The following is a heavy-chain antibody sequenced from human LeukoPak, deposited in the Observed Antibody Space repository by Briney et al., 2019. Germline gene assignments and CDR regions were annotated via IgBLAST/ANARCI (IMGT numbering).Heavy chain of an antibody. Sequence: PSETLSLTCAVYGGSFSGYYWSWIRQPPGKGLEWIGEIIHSGSTNYNPSLKSRVTISVDTSKNQFSLKLSSVTAADTAVYYCARGVTYYYDSSGYYYPLYYFDYWGQGTLVTVSS. CDR3: ARGVTYYYDSSGYYYPLYYFDY. J-gene: IGHJ4*02. D-gene: IGHD3-22*01. CDR1: GGSFSGYY. CDR2: IIHSGST. V-gene: IGHV4-34*01.